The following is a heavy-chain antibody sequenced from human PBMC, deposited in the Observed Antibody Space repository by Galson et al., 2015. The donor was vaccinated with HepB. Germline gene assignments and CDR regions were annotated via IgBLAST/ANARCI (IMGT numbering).Heavy chain of an antibody. J-gene: IGHJ4*02. CDR3: VQSYSITWETVRYYFDY. Sequence: PALVKPTQTLTLTCTFSGFSLSTSGVGVGWIRQPPGKALEWLALIYWNDDKRYSPSLKSRLTITKDTSKNQVVLTMTNMDPVDTATYYCVQSYSITWETVRYYFDYWGQGTLVTVSS. D-gene: IGHD6-13*01. CDR2: IYWNDDK. CDR1: GFSLSTSGVG. V-gene: IGHV2-5*01.